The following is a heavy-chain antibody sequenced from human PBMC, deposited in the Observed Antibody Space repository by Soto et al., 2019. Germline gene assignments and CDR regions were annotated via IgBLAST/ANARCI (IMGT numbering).Heavy chain of an antibody. J-gene: IGHJ4*02. CDR1: GYTFTSYA. V-gene: IGHV1-3*01. CDR2: INAGNGNT. CDR3: ARSESGYCTNGVCYPYFDY. Sequence: QVQLVQSGAEVKKPGASVKVSCKASGYTFTSYAMHWVRQAPGQRLEWMGWINAGNGNTKYSQKFQGRVTLTRDTSASTAYMELSSLRSEDTAVYYCARSESGYCTNGVCYPYFDYWGQGTLVTVSS. D-gene: IGHD2-8*01.